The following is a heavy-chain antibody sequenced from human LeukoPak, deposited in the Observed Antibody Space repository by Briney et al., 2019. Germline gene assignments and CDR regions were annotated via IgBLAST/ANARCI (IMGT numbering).Heavy chain of an antibody. CDR1: GFTLSTYA. D-gene: IGHD6-13*01. CDR3: AKSPRSAADNWFDP. V-gene: IGHV3-23*01. Sequence: PGGSLRLSCAASGFTLSTYAMNWVRQAPGKRLEWVPGISAGGGSTYYADSVKGRFTISRDNSKNTLYLQMNSLTVEDTAVYYCAKSPRSAADNWFDPWGQGTLVTVSS. J-gene: IGHJ5*02. CDR2: ISAGGGST.